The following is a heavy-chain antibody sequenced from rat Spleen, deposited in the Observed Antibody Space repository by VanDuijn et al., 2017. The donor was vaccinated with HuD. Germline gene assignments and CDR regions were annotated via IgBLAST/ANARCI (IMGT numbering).Heavy chain of an antibody. CDR2: MWGDGST. CDR1: GFSLTSYH. J-gene: IGHJ3*01. CDR3: ARDENGYVNLWFAY. V-gene: IGHV2-32*01. Sequence: QVQLKESGPGLVQPSQTLSLICTVSGFSLTSYHVTWVRQPPGKGLEWMGVMWGDGSTAYNSALKSRLSISRDTSKSQVFLKMNSLQTEDTATYYCARDENGYVNLWFAYWGQGTLVTVSS. D-gene: IGHD1-4*01.